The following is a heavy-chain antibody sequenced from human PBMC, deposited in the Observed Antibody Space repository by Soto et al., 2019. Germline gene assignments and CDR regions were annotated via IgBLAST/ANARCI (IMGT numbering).Heavy chain of an antibody. CDR2: IWNDGSKK. Sequence: QVQLVESGGGVVQPGGSLRLSCAASGFTFSSYAMHWVRQAPGKGLVWVAVIWNDGSKKHYPDSVRGRFTISRDNSKNTLYLQIYSLRAEDTAVYFCVRGKRDYYYGMDVWGQGTTVTVSS. CDR1: GFTFSSYA. V-gene: IGHV3-33*01. CDR3: VRGKRDYYYGMDV. J-gene: IGHJ6*02.